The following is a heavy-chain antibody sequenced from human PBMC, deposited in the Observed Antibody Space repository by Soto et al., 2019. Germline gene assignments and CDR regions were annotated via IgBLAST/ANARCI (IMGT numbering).Heavy chain of an antibody. V-gene: IGHV5-51*01. CDR3: ARRAIYYLYFVF. CDR2: IYPGDSDT. D-gene: IGHD3-16*02. Sequence: PGESLKISCKGSGYSFTSDWIAWVRQMPGKGLEYMGIIYPGDSDTRYSPSFQGQVTISADKSTSTAYIQWSSLKASDTAIYYCARRAIYYLYFVFWGQEPLVTVS. CDR1: GYSFTSDW. J-gene: IGHJ4*02.